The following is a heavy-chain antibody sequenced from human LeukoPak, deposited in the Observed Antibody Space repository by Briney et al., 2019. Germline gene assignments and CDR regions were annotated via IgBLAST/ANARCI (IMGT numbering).Heavy chain of an antibody. J-gene: IGHJ5*02. V-gene: IGHV3-30*04. CDR2: ISYDGSNK. Sequence: GRSLRLSCAASGFTFSNYAMYWVRQAPGKGLEWVAVISYDGSNKYYADSVKGRFTISRDNSKNTLYLQMNSLRVEDTAVYYCARGGIAVAGIDFRWFDPWGQGTRVTVSS. CDR1: GFTFSNYA. CDR3: ARGGIAVAGIDFRWFDP. D-gene: IGHD6-19*01.